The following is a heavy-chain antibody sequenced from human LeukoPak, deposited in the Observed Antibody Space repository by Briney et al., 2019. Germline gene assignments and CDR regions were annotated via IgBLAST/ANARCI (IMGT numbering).Heavy chain of an antibody. V-gene: IGHV3-48*01. Sequence: GGSLRLSCAASGFTFSSYSMNWVRQAPGKGLEWVSYISSSSSTIYYADSVKGRFTISRDNAKNSLYLQMNSLRAEDTAVYYCAANMITFGGVIVIQGFDYWGQGTLVTVSS. CDR2: ISSSSSTI. CDR3: AANMITFGGVIVIQGFDY. J-gene: IGHJ4*02. CDR1: GFTFSSYS. D-gene: IGHD3-16*02.